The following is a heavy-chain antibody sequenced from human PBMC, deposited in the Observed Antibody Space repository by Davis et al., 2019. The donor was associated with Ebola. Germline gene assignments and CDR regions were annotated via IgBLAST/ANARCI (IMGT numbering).Heavy chain of an antibody. CDR3: AREADYYDSSGYSHYFDY. V-gene: IGHV3-21*01. Sequence: GESLKISCAASGFTFSRYTMNWVRQAPGKGLEWVSSISSSSSYIYYADSVKGRFTISGDNAKNSLYLQMNSLRAEDTAVYYCAREADYYDSSGYSHYFDYWGQGTLVTVSS. CDR1: GFTFSRYT. J-gene: IGHJ4*02. CDR2: ISSSSSYI. D-gene: IGHD3-22*01.